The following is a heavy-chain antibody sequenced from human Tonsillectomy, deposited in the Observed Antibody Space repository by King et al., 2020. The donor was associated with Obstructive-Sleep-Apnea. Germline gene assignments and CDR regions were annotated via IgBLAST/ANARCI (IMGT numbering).Heavy chain of an antibody. J-gene: IGHJ4*02. CDR3: ARAAQRYFDWGPSD. Sequence: VQLQESGPGLVKPSETLSLTCTVSGYSISSGYYWGWIRQPPGKGLEWIGSIYHSGSTYYNPSLKSRVTISVDTSKNQFSLKLSSVTAADTAVYYCARAAQRYFDWGPSDWGQGTLVTVSS. CDR1: GYSISSGYY. V-gene: IGHV4-38-2*02. CDR2: IYHSGST. D-gene: IGHD3-9*01.